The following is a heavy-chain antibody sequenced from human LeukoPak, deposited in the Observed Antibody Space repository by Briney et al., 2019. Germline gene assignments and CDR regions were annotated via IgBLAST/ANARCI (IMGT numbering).Heavy chain of an antibody. J-gene: IGHJ6*02. V-gene: IGHV1-69*04. Sequence: SVTVSCKSSGCIFSSSAITWVRQAPGQGLEWMGRSMPVLSITTYAQKFQGSVTITAETSRSTVYIESSSLRSDETAVYYCARDQGLTAPPPYGLDVWGQGTTVIVSS. CDR2: SMPVLSIT. D-gene: IGHD5-18*01. CDR1: GCIFSSSA. CDR3: ARDQGLTAPPPYGLDV.